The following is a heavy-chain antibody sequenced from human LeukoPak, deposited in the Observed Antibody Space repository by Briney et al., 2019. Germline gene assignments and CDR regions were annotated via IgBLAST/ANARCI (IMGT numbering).Heavy chain of an antibody. CDR2: ISGSGGST. CDR3: AKDGRVWELLRPWFDP. V-gene: IGHV3-23*01. D-gene: IGHD1-26*01. Sequence: GGSLRLSCAASGFTFSSYAMSWVRQAPGKGLEWVSAISGSGGSTYYADSVKGRFTISRDNSKNTLYLQMNSLRAEDTAVYYCAKDGRVWELLRPWFDPWGQGTLVTVSS. J-gene: IGHJ5*02. CDR1: GFTFSSYA.